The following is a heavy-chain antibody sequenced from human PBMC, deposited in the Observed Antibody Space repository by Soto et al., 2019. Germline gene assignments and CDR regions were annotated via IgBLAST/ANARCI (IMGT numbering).Heavy chain of an antibody. CDR1: GFTFSSNW. CDR3: VKNGDWSFES. D-gene: IGHD2-21*02. CDR2: MKEDGSVK. J-gene: IGHJ4*02. V-gene: IGHV3-7*03. Sequence: LRLSCVASGFTFSSNWMNWVRLAPGKGPEWVASMKEDGSVKDYAESAKGRFTISRDNAKNSLYLEMNSLTAEDTAVYYCVKNGDWSFESWGQGTLVTVPS.